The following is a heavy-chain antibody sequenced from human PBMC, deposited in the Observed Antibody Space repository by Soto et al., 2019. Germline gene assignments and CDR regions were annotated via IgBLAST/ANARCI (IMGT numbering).Heavy chain of an antibody. D-gene: IGHD3-9*01. J-gene: IGHJ4*02. Sequence: PSVKVSCKASGYTFTSYGISWVRQAPGQGLEWMGWISAYNGNINYAQKLQGRVTMTTDTSTSTAYMELRSLRSDDTAVYYCARDRRILTGPDYWGQGTLVTVSS. V-gene: IGHV1-18*01. CDR2: ISAYNGNI. CDR3: ARDRRILTGPDY. CDR1: GYTFTSYG.